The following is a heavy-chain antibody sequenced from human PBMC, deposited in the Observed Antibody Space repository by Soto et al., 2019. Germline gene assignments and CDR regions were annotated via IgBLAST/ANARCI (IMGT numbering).Heavy chain of an antibody. J-gene: IGHJ4*02. CDR3: VREYYDILTGYSTFDF. CDR2: IYYSGST. D-gene: IGHD3-9*01. V-gene: IGHV4-59*01. Sequence: SETLSLTCTVSGGSISSNYWTWIRQPPGKGLEWIGYIYYSGSTNYNPSLKSRVTISVDTSKNQFSLKLSSVTAADTAVYYCVREYYDILTGYSTFDFWGQGTLVTVSS. CDR1: GGSISSNY.